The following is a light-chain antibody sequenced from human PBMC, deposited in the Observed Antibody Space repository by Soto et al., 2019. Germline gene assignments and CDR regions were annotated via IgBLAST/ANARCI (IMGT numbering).Light chain of an antibody. CDR2: AAS. V-gene: IGKV1-27*01. CDR3: QRYNRAPRT. J-gene: IGKJ1*01. Sequence: DIQMTQSPSSLSVSVGDRVTITCRASQSISNYLAWYQQKPGKVPKLLIYAASTLQSGVPSRFSGSGSGTDFTLTISSLQHEDVATYYCQRYNRAPRTFGQGTKVEIK. CDR1: QSISNY.